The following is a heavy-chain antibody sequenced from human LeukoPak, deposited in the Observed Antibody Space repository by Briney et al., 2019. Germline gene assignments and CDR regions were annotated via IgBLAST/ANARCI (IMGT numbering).Heavy chain of an antibody. Sequence: SVKVSCKAPGGTFSSYAISWVRQAPGQGLEWMGEIIPPFDTINYAQNFQGRVTITADEFTSTAYMELSSLRSDDTAVYYCARDRPGNSLEYWGQGTLVTVSS. CDR3: ARDRPGNSLEY. J-gene: IGHJ4*02. CDR1: GGTFSSYA. CDR2: IIPPFDTI. V-gene: IGHV1-69*13. D-gene: IGHD4-23*01.